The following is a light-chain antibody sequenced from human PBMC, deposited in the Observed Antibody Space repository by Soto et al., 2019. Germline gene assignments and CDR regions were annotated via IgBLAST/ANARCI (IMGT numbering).Light chain of an antibody. Sequence: EIVLTQSPGTLSLSPVARVTLSCRASQSVSSSYIAWYQQKPGQAPRLPIYGASSRATGIPDRFSGRASGTDFTLSISRLEPEDFGVYYCQQYGRSPRTFGQGTKVDIK. CDR1: QSVSSSY. CDR3: QQYGRSPRT. J-gene: IGKJ1*01. V-gene: IGKV3-20*01. CDR2: GAS.